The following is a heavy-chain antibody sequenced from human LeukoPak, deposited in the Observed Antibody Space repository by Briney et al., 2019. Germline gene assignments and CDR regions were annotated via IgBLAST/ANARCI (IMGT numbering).Heavy chain of an antibody. V-gene: IGHV3-33*01. J-gene: IGHJ5*02. CDR2: IWYDGSNK. D-gene: IGHD3-22*01. CDR1: GFTFSSYG. CDR3: AREYYDRSGYFKWFDP. Sequence: GGSLRLSCAASGFTFSSYGMHWVRQAPGKGLEWVAVIWYDGSNKYYADSVKGRFTISRDNSKNTLYLQMNSLRAEDTAVYYCAREYYDRSGYFKWFDPWGQGTLVTVSS.